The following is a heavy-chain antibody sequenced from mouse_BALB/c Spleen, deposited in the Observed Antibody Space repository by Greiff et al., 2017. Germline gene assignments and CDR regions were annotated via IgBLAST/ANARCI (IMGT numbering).Heavy chain of an antibody. J-gene: IGHJ2*01. D-gene: IGHD1-1*01. CDR2: IYPGDGDT. CDR3: ARFYYGSSPYYFDY. V-gene: IGHV1-87*01. Sequence: VQLQESGAELARPGASVKLSCKASGYTFTSYWMQWVKQRPGQGLEWIGAIYPGDGDTRYTQKFKGKATLTADKSSSTAYMQLSSLASEDSAVYYCARFYYGSSPYYFDYWGQGTTLTVSS. CDR1: GYTFTSYW.